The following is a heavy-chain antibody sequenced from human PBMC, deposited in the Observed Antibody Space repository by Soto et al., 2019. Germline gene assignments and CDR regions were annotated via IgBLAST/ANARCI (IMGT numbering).Heavy chain of an antibody. Sequence: QVQLVQSGAEVKRPGASVTVSCRSSGDTFNDYYIHWVRQAPGQGPEWMGWINPNGGVTKYAQKFQGWVGMTRDTSIRTVYMQLSRLRSDDTAVYYCARESGGATATLAYYYFYMDVWGTGTTVTVSS. V-gene: IGHV1-2*04. CDR2: INPNGGVT. J-gene: IGHJ6*03. CDR1: GDTFNDYY. D-gene: IGHD5-12*01. CDR3: ARESGGATATLAYYYFYMDV.